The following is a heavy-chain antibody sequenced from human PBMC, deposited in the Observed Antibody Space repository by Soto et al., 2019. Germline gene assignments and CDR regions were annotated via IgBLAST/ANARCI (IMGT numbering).Heavy chain of an antibody. J-gene: IGHJ5*02. CDR1: GRSISSGGYS. D-gene: IGHD3-16*01. V-gene: IGHV4-30-2*01. Sequence: SETLSLTCAVSGRSISSGGYSWSWIRQPPGKGLEWIGYIYHSGSTYYNPSLKSRVTISVDRSKNQFSLKLSSVTAVDTAVYYCARGRYVGGFDPWGQGTLVTVSS. CDR3: ARGRYVGGFDP. CDR2: IYHSGST.